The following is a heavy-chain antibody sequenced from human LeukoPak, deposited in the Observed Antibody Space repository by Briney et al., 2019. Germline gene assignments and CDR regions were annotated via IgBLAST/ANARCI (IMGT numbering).Heavy chain of an antibody. Sequence: GASVKVSCKASGYTFTGYYMHWVRQAPGQGLEWMGWINPNSGGTNYAQKFQGRVTMTRDTSISTAYMELSRLRSDDTAVYYCATIAVAGWSAFDIWGQGTMVTVSS. D-gene: IGHD6-19*01. J-gene: IGHJ3*02. V-gene: IGHV1-2*02. CDR2: INPNSGGT. CDR1: GYTFTGYY. CDR3: ATIAVAGWSAFDI.